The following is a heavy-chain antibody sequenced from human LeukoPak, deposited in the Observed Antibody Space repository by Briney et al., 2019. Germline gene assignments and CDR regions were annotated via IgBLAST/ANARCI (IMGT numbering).Heavy chain of an antibody. J-gene: IGHJ3*02. D-gene: IGHD3-9*01. CDR3: ARAPYYDILTGYPSPLVAAFDI. V-gene: IGHV4-39*01. CDR1: GGSISSSSYY. CDR2: IYYSGST. Sequence: PSETLSLTCTVSGGSISSSSYYWGWIRQPPGKGLEWIGSIYYSGSTYYNPSLKSRVTISVDTSKNQFSLKLSSVTAADTAVYYCARAPYYDILTGYPSPLVAAFDIWGQGTMATVSS.